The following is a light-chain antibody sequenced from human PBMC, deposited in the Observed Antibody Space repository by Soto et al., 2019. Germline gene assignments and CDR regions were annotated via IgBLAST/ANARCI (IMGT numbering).Light chain of an antibody. J-gene: IGKJ1*01. V-gene: IGKV1-39*01. CDR1: QSISSW. CDR2: GAS. CDR3: QESYSPLWGT. Sequence: DIQMTQSPSTLSASVGDRVTITCRASQSISSWLAWYQQKPGKAPKLLIYGASSLQSGVPLRFSGSGAGTDFTLTISSLEPEDFATYDCQESYSPLWGTCGQGTKVDIK.